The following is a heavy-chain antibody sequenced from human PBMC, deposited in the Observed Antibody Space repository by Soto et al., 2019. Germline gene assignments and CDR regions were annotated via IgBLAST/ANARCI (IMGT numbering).Heavy chain of an antibody. CDR2: INHSGST. Sequence: PSETLSLTCAVYGGSFSGYYWSWIRQPPGKGLEWIGEINHSGSTNYNPSLKSRVTISVDTSKNQFSLKLSSVTAADTAVYYCAREKAVGYSYGNWFDPRGQGTLVTVAS. CDR3: AREKAVGYSYGNWFDP. D-gene: IGHD5-18*01. J-gene: IGHJ5*02. CDR1: GGSFSGYY. V-gene: IGHV4-34*01.